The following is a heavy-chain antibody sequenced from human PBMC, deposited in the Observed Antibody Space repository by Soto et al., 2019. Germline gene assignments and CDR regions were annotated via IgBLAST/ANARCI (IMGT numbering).Heavy chain of an antibody. CDR2: IFHDGTA. V-gene: IGHV4-30-2*01. CDR1: GGSISSGGYS. J-gene: IGHJ4*02. Sequence: TSETLSLTCAVSGGSISSGGYSWTWVRQTPQRGLEYIGEIFHDGTANYYPSFERRVAISVDASKNQFSLKLTSVTAADTAIYFCARLVYDTRLNYMYFDFWGQGALVTVSS. CDR3: ARLVYDTRLNYMYFDF. D-gene: IGHD3-10*01.